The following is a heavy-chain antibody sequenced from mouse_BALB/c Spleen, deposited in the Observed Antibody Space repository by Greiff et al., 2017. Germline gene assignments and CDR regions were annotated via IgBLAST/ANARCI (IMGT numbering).Heavy chain of an antibody. CDR2: IRLKSNNYAT. J-gene: IGHJ3*01. V-gene: IGHV6-6*02. CDR1: GFTFSNYW. D-gene: IGHD1-2*01. Sequence: EVKVEESGGGLVQPGGSMKLSCVASGFTFSNYWMNWVRQSPEKGLEWVAEIRLKSNNYATHYAESVKGRFTISRDDSKSSVYLQMNNLRAEDTGIYYCTRITTATAYWGQGTLVTVSA. CDR3: TRITTATAY.